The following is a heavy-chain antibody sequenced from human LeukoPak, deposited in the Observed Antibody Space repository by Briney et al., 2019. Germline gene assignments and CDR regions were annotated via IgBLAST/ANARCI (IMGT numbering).Heavy chain of an antibody. CDR3: AREIRGFDY. Sequence: GGSLRLSCAASGFTFSTYEMNWVRQAPGKGLEWVSYISSSGSNRYHADSVKGRFTISRDNSKNSLYLQMNSLRAEDTAVYYCAREIRGFDYWGQGTPVTVSS. CDR2: ISSSGSNR. D-gene: IGHD2-15*01. J-gene: IGHJ4*02. CDR1: GFTFSTYE. V-gene: IGHV3-48*03.